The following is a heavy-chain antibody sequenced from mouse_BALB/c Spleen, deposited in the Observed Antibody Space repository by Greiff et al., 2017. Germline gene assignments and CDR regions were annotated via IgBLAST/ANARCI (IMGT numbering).Heavy chain of an antibody. CDR2: IYPSDSYT. J-gene: IGHJ4*01. CDR1: GYTFTSYW. Sequence: VQLQQPGAELVRPGASVKLSCKASGYTFTSYWINWVKQRPGQGLEWIGNIYPSDSYTNYNQKFKDKATLTVDKSSSTAYMQLSSPTSEDSAVYYCTCYYYGSSKDYAMDYWGQGTSVTVSS. CDR3: TCYYYGSSKDYAMDY. D-gene: IGHD1-1*01. V-gene: IGHV1-69*02.